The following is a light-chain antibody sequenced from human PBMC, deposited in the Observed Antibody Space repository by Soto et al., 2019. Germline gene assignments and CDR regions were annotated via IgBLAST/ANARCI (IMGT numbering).Light chain of an antibody. CDR1: QSISIY. V-gene: IGKV1-39*01. CDR3: QQSYSTPT. Sequence: DIQMTQPPSSLSASVGERVTITCRASQSISIYLNWYQQKPGKAPILLVYAGSSLQGGVPSRFGGSGSGTDFTLTITSLQPEDFATYYCQQSYSTPTFGGGTKVDIK. CDR2: AGS. J-gene: IGKJ4*01.